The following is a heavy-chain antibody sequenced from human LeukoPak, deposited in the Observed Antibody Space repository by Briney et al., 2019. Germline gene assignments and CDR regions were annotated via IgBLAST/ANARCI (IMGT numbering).Heavy chain of an antibody. Sequence: SETLSLTCAVSGGSISSGGYSWSWIRQPPGKGLEWIGYIYHSGSTYYNPSLKSRVTIPVDRSKNQFSLKLSSVTAADTAVYYCARDHYRILDYWGQGTLVTVSS. CDR3: ARDHYRILDY. CDR1: GGSISSGGYS. CDR2: IYHSGST. D-gene: IGHD4-11*01. V-gene: IGHV4-30-2*01. J-gene: IGHJ4*02.